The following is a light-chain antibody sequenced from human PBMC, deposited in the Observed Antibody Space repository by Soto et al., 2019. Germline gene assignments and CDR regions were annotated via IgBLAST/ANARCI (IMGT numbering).Light chain of an antibody. J-gene: IGLJ1*01. CDR2: DVT. CDR1: SSDVGGYNY. CDR3: SSYRSSSPVYV. V-gene: IGLV2-14*03. Sequence: QSALTQPASVSGTPGQSITLSCTGTSSDVGGYNYVSWYQQHPGKAPKLLSYDVTNRPSGVSNRFSGSKYGNTDYLTISGLKDEDEADYYCSSYRSSSPVYVFGPETKLTVL.